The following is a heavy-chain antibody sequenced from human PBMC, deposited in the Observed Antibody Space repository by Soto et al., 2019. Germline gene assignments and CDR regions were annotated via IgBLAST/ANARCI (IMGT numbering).Heavy chain of an antibody. CDR1: GYTFIGYY. CDR3: ARVGGGLASLGYYGMDV. Sequence: ASVKVSCKASGYTFIGYYIHWVRQAPGQGLEWMGWINPNSGGTNYAQRFQGWVTMTRDRSISTAYMELSRLKSGDTAVYYCARVGGGLASLGYYGMDVWGQGTTVTVSS. J-gene: IGHJ6*02. D-gene: IGHD3-10*01. CDR2: INPNSGGT. V-gene: IGHV1-2*04.